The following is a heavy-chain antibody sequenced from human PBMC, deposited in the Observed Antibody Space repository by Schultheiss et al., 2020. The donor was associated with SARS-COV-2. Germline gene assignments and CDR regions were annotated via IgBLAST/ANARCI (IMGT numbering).Heavy chain of an antibody. CDR2: IYYSGSI. Sequence: SETLSLTCTVSGVSITSGGYYWSWIRQPPGRGLEWIGFIYYSGSINYNPSLKSRVTMSTDMSKNQFSLSLSSVTAADTAVYYCARSGSHAYRTVFYYYGMDVWGQGTTVTVSS. V-gene: IGHV4-61*08. CDR3: ARSGSHAYRTVFYYYGMDV. D-gene: IGHD4-17*01. CDR1: GVSITSGGYY. J-gene: IGHJ6*02.